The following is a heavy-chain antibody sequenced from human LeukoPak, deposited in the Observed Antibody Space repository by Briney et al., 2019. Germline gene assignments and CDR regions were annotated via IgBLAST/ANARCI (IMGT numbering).Heavy chain of an antibody. J-gene: IGHJ6*03. V-gene: IGHV3-21*01. CDR1: GVPFSSYS. CDR3: VSEFGSYYYYYMDV. D-gene: IGHD3-16*01. Sequence: GGSLRLSCAASGVPFSSYSMNWVRQAPGKGLEWVSSISSSSSYIYYADSVKGRFTISRDNAKNSLYLQMNSLRAEDTAVYCCVSEFGSYYYYYMDVWGKGTTVTVSS. CDR2: ISSSSSYI.